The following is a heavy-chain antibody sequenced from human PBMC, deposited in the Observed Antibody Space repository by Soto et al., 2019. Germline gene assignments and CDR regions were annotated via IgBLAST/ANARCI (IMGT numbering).Heavy chain of an antibody. CDR1: GYTFTSYD. CDR3: ARGGALLRYFDWLPYYYYYGMDV. Sequence: ASVKVSCKASGYTFTSYDINWVRQATGQGLEWMGWMNPNSGNTGYAQKFQGRVTMTRNTSISTAYMELSSLRSEDTAVYYCARGGALLRYFDWLPYYYYYGMDVWGQGTTVTVSS. V-gene: IGHV1-8*01. CDR2: MNPNSGNT. J-gene: IGHJ6*02. D-gene: IGHD3-9*01.